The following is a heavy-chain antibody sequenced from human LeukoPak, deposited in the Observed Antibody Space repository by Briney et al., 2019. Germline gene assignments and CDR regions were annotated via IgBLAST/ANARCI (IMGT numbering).Heavy chain of an antibody. V-gene: IGHV3-23*01. J-gene: IGHJ4*02. CDR2: ISGSGGST. CDR3: AKDSIQSSDSSGYLDY. D-gene: IGHD3-22*01. CDR1: GFTFSSYA. Sequence: GGSLRLSCAASGFTFSSYAMSWVRQAPGKGLEWVSAISGSGGSTYYADSVKGRFTISRDNSKNTLYLQMNSLRAEDTAVYYCAKDSIQSSDSSGYLDYWGQGTLVTVSS.